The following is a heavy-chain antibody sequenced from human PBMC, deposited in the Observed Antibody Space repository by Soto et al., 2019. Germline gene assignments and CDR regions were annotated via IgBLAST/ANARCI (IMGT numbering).Heavy chain of an antibody. V-gene: IGHV3-21*01. CDR3: ARLDQA. D-gene: IGHD2-2*01. J-gene: IGHJ5*02. Sequence: GGSLSLSCAASGFTFSSYSMNWVRPAPGKGLEWVASISTESNYMFYADSVKGRFTISRDNAKNSVYLQMNSLRAEDTAHYFCARLDQAWGQGTLVTVSS. CDR1: GFTFSSYS. CDR2: ISTESNYM.